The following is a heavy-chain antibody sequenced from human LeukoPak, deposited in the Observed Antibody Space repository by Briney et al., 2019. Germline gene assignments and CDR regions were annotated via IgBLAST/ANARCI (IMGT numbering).Heavy chain of an antibody. V-gene: IGHV1-18*01. Sequence: ASVKVSCKASGYTFTSYGISWVRQAPGQGLEWMGWISAYNGNTNYAQKLQGRVTMTTDTSTSTAYMELRRLRSDDTAVYYCARGSRTLTMVVVGYYFDYWGQGTLVTVSS. CDR3: ARGSRTLTMVVVGYYFDY. CDR2: ISAYNGNT. CDR1: GYTFTSYG. J-gene: IGHJ4*02. D-gene: IGHD3-22*01.